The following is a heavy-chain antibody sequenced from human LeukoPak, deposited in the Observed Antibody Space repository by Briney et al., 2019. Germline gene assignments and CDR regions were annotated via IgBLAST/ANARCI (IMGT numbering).Heavy chain of an antibody. V-gene: IGHV3-21*01. CDR2: ISSSSINI. CDR1: GFTFSSYS. J-gene: IGHJ4*02. D-gene: IGHD6-19*01. CDR3: ARGSVAGSGGYDY. Sequence: PGGSLRLSCAASGFTFSSYSMNWVRQAPGKGLEWVSSISSSSINIYYADSVKGRFTISRDNAKNSLYLQMNSLRADDTAVYYCARGSVAGSGGYDYWGQGTLVTVSS.